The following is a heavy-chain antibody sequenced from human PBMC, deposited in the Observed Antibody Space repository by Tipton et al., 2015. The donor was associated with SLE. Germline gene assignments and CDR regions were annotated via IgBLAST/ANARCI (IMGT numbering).Heavy chain of an antibody. V-gene: IGHV4-59*08. D-gene: IGHD6-19*01. CDR3: ARYCREVAGLRDAFDI. Sequence: GLVKPSETLSLTCTVSGVSISPNYWSWIRQPPGKGLEWIGYIYYSGSTYYRPSLKSRVTISVDTSKNQFSLKLSSVSAADTAVYYCARYCREVAGLRDAFDIWGPGTKVTVSS. J-gene: IGHJ3*02. CDR2: IYYSGST. CDR1: GVSISPNY.